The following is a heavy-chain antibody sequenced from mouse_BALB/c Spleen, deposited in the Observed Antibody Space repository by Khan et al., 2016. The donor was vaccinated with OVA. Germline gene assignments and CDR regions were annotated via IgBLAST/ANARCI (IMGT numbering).Heavy chain of an antibody. D-gene: IGHD2-4*01. Sequence: VQLQQSGPEVVKPGVSVKISCKASGYSFTGYTMKWVKQSHGKNLEWIGLINPYNGGTAYNQNFKGKATLTVDKSSSTAYMEVLSLTFEDSAGYYWSRWGITRAIDYWGQGTSVTVSS. CDR3: SRWGITRAIDY. J-gene: IGHJ4*01. CDR1: GYSFTGYT. V-gene: IGHV1-18*01. CDR2: INPYNGGT.